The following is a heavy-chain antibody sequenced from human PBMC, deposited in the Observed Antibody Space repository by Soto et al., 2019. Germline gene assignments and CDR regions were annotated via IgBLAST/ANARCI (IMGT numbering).Heavy chain of an antibody. CDR3: ARDFGHGYYLDY. D-gene: IGHD3-3*01. J-gene: IGHJ4*02. CDR2: ITDSSDTV. CDR1: GFSFSNYT. Sequence: LRLSCVASGFSFSNYTMNWVRQAPGKGLEWVSYITDSSDTVHYADSVRGRFTISRDNAESSLYLQMNSLRDEDTAVYFCARDFGHGYYLDYWGRGTLVTVSS. V-gene: IGHV3-48*02.